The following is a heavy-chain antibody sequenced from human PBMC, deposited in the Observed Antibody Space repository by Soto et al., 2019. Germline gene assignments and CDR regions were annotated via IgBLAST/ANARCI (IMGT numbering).Heavy chain of an antibody. V-gene: IGHV4-59*01. CDR3: ATVGGDDFGDSGGFDY. Sequence: SETLSLTCTVSGGSIRDYFWTWIRQPPGKGLEWIGYIYYSGRTNYNPSLKSRVSISVDTSKNHFSLQLRSVTAADTAVYYCATVGGDDFGDSGGFDYWGQGTLVTVYS. J-gene: IGHJ4*02. CDR1: GGSIRDYF. CDR2: IYYSGRT. D-gene: IGHD4-17*01.